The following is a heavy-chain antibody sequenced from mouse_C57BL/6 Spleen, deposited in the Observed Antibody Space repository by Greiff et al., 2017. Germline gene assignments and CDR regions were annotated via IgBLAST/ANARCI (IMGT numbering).Heavy chain of an antibody. Sequence: DVMLVESEGGLVQPGSSMKLSCTASGFTFSDYYMAWVRQVPEKGLEWVANINYDGSSTYYLDSLKGRYIISRDNAKNILYMQVSSLKSEDTATYYCARGDYYYAMDYWGQGTSVTVSS. J-gene: IGHJ4*01. CDR2: INYDGSST. CDR3: ARGDYYYAMDY. CDR1: GFTFSDYY. V-gene: IGHV5-16*01.